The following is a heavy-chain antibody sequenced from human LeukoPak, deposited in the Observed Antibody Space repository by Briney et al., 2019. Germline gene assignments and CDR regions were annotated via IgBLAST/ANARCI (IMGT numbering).Heavy chain of an antibody. CDR2: MNPNSGNA. Sequence: ASVKVSCKASGYTFTSYDISWVRQAPGQGLEWMGWMNPNSGNAGYAQRFQGRVTMTRNNSISTAYMELTSLRSEDTAVYYCGRPLQRGSWTQRALDYWGQGTLVTVSS. J-gene: IGHJ4*02. CDR1: GYTFTSYD. V-gene: IGHV1-8*01. D-gene: IGHD3-10*01. CDR3: GRPLQRGSWTQRALDY.